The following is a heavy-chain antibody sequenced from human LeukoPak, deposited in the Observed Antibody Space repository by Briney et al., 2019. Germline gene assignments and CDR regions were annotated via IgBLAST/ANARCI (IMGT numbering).Heavy chain of an antibody. D-gene: IGHD5-18*01. Sequence: PGRSLRLSCAASGFTFSSHGMHWVRQAPGKGLEWVGRIKSKTDGGTTDYAAPVKGRFTISRDDSKNTLYLQMNSLKTEDTAVYYRTTGHIQLWLRRGFDYWGQGTLVTVSS. J-gene: IGHJ4*02. V-gene: IGHV3-15*01. CDR3: TTGHIQLWLRRGFDY. CDR2: IKSKTDGGTT. CDR1: GFTFSSHG.